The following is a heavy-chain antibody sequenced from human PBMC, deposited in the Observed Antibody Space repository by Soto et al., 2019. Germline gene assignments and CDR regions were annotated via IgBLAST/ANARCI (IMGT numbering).Heavy chain of an antibody. J-gene: IGHJ4*02. CDR2: IYYSGST. D-gene: IGHD1-20*01. CDR3: ARGHNWNDFFDY. CDR1: GGSISRYY. Sequence: SETLSLTCTVSGGSISRYYWSWIRQPPGKGLEWIGYIYYSGSTNYNPSLKSRVTISVDTSKKQFSLKLSSLTAADTAVYYCARGHNWNDFFDYWGQGALVTVSS. V-gene: IGHV4-59*01.